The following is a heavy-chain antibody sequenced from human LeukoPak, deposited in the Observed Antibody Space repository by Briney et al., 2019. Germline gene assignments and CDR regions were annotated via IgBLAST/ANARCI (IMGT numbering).Heavy chain of an antibody. CDR3: AMALFDYGDYTEYRFDY. Sequence: PGGSLRLSCAASGFTFSSYGMHWVRQAPGKGLEWVAVIWYDGSNKYYADSVKGRFTISRDNSKNTLYLQMNSLRAEDTAVYYCAMALFDYGDYTEYRFDYWGQGTLVTVSS. V-gene: IGHV3-33*01. CDR1: GFTFSSYG. D-gene: IGHD4-17*01. CDR2: IWYDGSNK. J-gene: IGHJ4*02.